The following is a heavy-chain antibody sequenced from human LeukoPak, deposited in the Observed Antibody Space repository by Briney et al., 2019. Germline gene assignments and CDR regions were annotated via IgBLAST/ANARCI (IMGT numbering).Heavy chain of an antibody. Sequence: PSETPSLTCTVPGGSISSYYWSWIRQPPGKGLEWIGYIYYSGSTNYNPSLKSRVTISVDTSKNQFSLKLSSVTAADTAVYYCARHSQSNGPWDSWGQGTLVTVSS. D-gene: IGHD2-8*01. V-gene: IGHV4-59*08. J-gene: IGHJ4*02. CDR3: ARHSQSNGPWDS. CDR1: GGSISSYY. CDR2: IYYSGST.